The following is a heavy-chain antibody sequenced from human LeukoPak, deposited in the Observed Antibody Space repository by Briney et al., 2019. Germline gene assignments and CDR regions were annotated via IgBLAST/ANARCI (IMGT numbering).Heavy chain of an antibody. J-gene: IGHJ4*02. CDR3: ARDRYYGSGSSPYVDY. CDR2: ISYDGSNK. V-gene: IGHV3-30*04. CDR1: GFTFSSYA. D-gene: IGHD3-10*01. Sequence: GGSLRLSCAASGFTFSSYAMHWVRQAPGKGLEWVAVISYDGSNKYYADSVKGRFTISRDNSKNTLYLQMNSLRAEDTAVYYCARDRYYGSGSSPYVDYWGQGTLVTVSS.